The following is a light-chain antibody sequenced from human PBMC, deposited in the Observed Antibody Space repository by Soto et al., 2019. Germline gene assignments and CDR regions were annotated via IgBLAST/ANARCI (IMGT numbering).Light chain of an antibody. V-gene: IGLV2-14*01. CDR1: STDVGDSNH. J-gene: IGLJ1*01. CDR2: EVS. CDR3: NSQTTSGIRV. Sequence: QSALTPPASVSGSPGQSITISCTGTSTDVGDSNHVSWYQHHPGKAPKLIIYEVSYRPSGVSNRFSGSKSAYTASLTISGLQAEDEADYYCNSQTTSGIRVFGTGTKLTVL.